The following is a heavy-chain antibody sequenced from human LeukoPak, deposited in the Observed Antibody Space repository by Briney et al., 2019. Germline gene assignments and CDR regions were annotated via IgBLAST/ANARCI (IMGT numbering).Heavy chain of an antibody. CDR3: ARDRSQSLDY. D-gene: IGHD3-16*02. Sequence: PGGSLRLSCAASGFTFSSNAITWVRQAPGEGLEWVSAISGSGGSTYYADSVKGRFTISRDNSKNTLYLQMNSLRAEDTAVYYCARDRSQSLDYWGQGTLVTVSS. V-gene: IGHV3-23*01. CDR2: ISGSGGST. J-gene: IGHJ4*02. CDR1: GFTFSSNA.